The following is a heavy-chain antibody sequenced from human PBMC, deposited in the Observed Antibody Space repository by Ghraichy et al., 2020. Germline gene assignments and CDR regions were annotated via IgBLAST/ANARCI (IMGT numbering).Heavy chain of an antibody. J-gene: IGHJ4*02. V-gene: IGHV4-39*01. D-gene: IGHD2-2*01. CDR1: GGSISSSSYY. CDR2: IHYSAST. Sequence: SETLSLTCTVSGGSISSSSYYWGWIRQPPGKGLEWIGSIHYSASTYYNPSLKSRVTISVDTSKNQFSLKLSSVTAADTAVYYCARRRKGAAAMDYWGQGTLVTVSS. CDR3: ARRRKGAAAMDY.